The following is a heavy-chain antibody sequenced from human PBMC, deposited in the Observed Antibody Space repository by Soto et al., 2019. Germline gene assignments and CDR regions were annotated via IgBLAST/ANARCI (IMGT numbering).Heavy chain of an antibody. J-gene: IGHJ4*02. D-gene: IGHD5-12*01. Sequence: SETLSLTCSVSGASISYVGFSWSWIRQSPGKGLEWIGCFSHLENTYLHPSFKSRLTTSIDRTRNQFSLKLSSVTAADLAVYYCARGRGYDSFDYWGQGVLVTVSS. CDR3: ARGRGYDSFDY. CDR2: FSHLENT. CDR1: GASISYVGFS. V-gene: IGHV4-30-2*06.